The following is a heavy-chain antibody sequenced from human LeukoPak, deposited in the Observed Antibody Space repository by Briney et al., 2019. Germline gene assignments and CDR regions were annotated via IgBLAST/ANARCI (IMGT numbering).Heavy chain of an antibody. Sequence: PSETLSLTCTVSGGSISSYYWSWIQQPPGKGLEWIGYIYYSGSTNYNPSLKSRVAISVDTSKNQFSLKLSSVTAADTAVYYCARAPGYSYGLTRFDYWGQGTLVTVSS. D-gene: IGHD5-18*01. CDR3: ARAPGYSYGLTRFDY. CDR2: IYYSGST. CDR1: GGSISSYY. J-gene: IGHJ4*02. V-gene: IGHV4-59*01.